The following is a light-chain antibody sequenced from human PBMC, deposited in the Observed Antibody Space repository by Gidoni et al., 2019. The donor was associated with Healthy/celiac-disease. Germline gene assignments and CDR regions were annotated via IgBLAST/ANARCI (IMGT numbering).Light chain of an antibody. CDR2: AAS. CDR1: QSISSY. Sequence: DIQMTQSPSSLSASVGDRVTITCRASQSISSYLNWYQQKPGKAPKLLIDAASSLQSGVPSRFSGSGSGTEFTLTISSLQPEDFATYYCQQSYSTLLTFGGGTKVEIK. J-gene: IGKJ4*01. V-gene: IGKV1-39*01. CDR3: QQSYSTLLT.